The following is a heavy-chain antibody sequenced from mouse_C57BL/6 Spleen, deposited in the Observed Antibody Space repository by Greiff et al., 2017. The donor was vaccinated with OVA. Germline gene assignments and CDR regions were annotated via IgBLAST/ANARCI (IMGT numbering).Heavy chain of an antibody. J-gene: IGHJ4*01. CDR1: GFTLSDYG. CDR2: ISSGSSTI. V-gene: IGHV5-17*01. CDR3: ARRYYAMDY. Sequence: EVQGVESGGGLVKPGGSLKLSCAASGFTLSDYGMHWVRQAPEKGLEWVAYISSGSSTIYYADTVKGRFTISRDNAKNTLFLQMTSLRSEDTAMYYCARRYYAMDYWGQGTSVTVSS.